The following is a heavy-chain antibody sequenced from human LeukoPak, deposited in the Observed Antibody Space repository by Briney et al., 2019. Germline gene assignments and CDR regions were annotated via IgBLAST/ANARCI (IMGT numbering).Heavy chain of an antibody. V-gene: IGHV1-3*01. CDR2: INAGNGNT. J-gene: IGHJ6*02. CDR3: ARFGDVVVTMVRGQYGMDV. CDR1: GYTFTSYA. D-gene: IGHD3-10*01. Sequence: EASVKVSCKASGYTFTSYAMHWVRQAPGQRLEWMGWINAGNGNTKYSQKFQGRVAITRDTSASTAYMELSSLRSEDTAVYYCARFGDVVVTMVRGQYGMDVWGQGTTVTVSS.